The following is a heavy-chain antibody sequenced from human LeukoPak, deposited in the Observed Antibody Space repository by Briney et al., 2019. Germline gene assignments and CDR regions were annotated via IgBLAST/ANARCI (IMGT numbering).Heavy chain of an antibody. CDR2: IKQDGSEK. V-gene: IGHV3-7*01. CDR3: ATKTYYYDSSTLGWFDY. Sequence: PGGSLRLSCAASGFTFSSYWMSWVRQAPGKGLEWVANIKQDGSEKYYVDSVKGRFTISRDNAKNSLYLQMNALRAEDTAVYYCATKTYYYDSSTLGWFDYWGQGTLVTVSS. D-gene: IGHD3-22*01. J-gene: IGHJ4*02. CDR1: GFTFSSYW.